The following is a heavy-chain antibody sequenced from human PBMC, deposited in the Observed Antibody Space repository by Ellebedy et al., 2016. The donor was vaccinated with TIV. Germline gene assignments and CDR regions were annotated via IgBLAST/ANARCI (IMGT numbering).Heavy chain of an antibody. V-gene: IGHV4-34*01. Sequence: GSLRLXXAVYGGSFSGYYWSWIRQPPGKGLEWIGEINHSGSTNYNPSLKSRVTISVDTSKNQFSLKLSSVTAADTAVYYCARSIVVVPAAIRWFDPWGQGTLVTVSS. J-gene: IGHJ5*02. CDR2: INHSGST. CDR3: ARSIVVVPAAIRWFDP. D-gene: IGHD2-2*01. CDR1: GGSFSGYY.